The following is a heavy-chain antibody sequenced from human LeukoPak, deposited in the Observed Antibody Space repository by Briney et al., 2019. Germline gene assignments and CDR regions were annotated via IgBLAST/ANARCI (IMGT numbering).Heavy chain of an antibody. J-gene: IGHJ3*02. D-gene: IGHD1-26*01. V-gene: IGHV3-9*03. CDR3: AKGIRPTIGGGDGFDI. Sequence: PGRSLRLSCAASGFTFDDYAMHWVRQAPGKGLEWVSGISWNSSGIGYADSVKGRFTISRDNAKNSLYLQMNSLRAEDMALYYCAKGIRPTIGGGDGFDIWGQGTMVTVSS. CDR1: GFTFDDYA. CDR2: ISWNSSGI.